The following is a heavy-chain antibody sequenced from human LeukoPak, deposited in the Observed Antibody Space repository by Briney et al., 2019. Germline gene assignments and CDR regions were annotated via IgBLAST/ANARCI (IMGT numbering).Heavy chain of an antibody. J-gene: IGHJ4*02. CDR3: ARGGSTDYDFWSGYYSLYYFDY. D-gene: IGHD3-3*01. CDR2: IYYSGST. V-gene: IGHV4-59*01. Sequence: KPSETLSLTCTVSGGSISNYYWSWIRQPPGKGLEWIGYIYYSGSTNYNPSLKSRVTISVDTSKNQFSLKLSSVTAADTAVYYCARGGSTDYDFWSGYYSLYYFDYWGQGTLVTVSS. CDR1: GGSISNYY.